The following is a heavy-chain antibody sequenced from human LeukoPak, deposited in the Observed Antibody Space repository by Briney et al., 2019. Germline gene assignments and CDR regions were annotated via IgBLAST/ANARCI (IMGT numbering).Heavy chain of an antibody. J-gene: IGHJ4*02. CDR2: IYPGVSDT. D-gene: IGHD1-26*01. Sequence: GEPLKISCKGSGYNFTSFWIGWVRQMPGKGLEWMAIIYPGVSDTRYSPSFQGQVTISADKSISTAYLQWSSLKASDTAMYYCARSVSGSYPTFDYWGQGTLVTVSS. CDR1: GYNFTSFW. CDR3: ARSVSGSYPTFDY. V-gene: IGHV5-51*01.